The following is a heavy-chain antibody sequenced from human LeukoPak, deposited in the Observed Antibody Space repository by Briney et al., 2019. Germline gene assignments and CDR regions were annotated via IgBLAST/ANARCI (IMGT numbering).Heavy chain of an antibody. J-gene: IGHJ4*02. CDR2: INHSGST. V-gene: IGHV4-34*01. CDR1: GGSFSGYY. CDR3: ARGRYYDSSGFFDY. D-gene: IGHD3-22*01. Sequence: SETLSLTCAVYGGSFSGYYWSWIRQPPGKGLEWIGEINHSGSTNYNPSLKSRVTMSVDTSKNQFSLKLSSVTAADTAVYYCARGRYYDSSGFFDYWGQGTLVTVSS.